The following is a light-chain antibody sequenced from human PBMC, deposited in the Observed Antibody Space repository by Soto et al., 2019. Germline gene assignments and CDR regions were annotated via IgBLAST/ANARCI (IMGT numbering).Light chain of an antibody. J-gene: IGKJ5*01. CDR2: DAY. Sequence: ETVLTQSPGTLAFSPGERCTLSCRASQSVTGSYLAWYQQKPGQAPRLLIYDAYNRATGIPPRFSGSGSGTDFTLTISSLEPEDSAVYYCQQRHMWPITFGQGTRLEIK. V-gene: IGKV3D-20*02. CDR3: QQRHMWPIT. CDR1: QSVTGSY.